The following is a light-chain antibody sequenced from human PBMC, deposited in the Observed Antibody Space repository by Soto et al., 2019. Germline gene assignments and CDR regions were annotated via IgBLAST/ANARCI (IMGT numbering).Light chain of an antibody. Sequence: QSALTQPRSVSGSPGQSVTISCTGTSSDVGGYNYVSWYQQHPGKAPKLMIYDVSKRPSGVPDRFSGSKSGNTASLTISGLQAEDEADYYCCSYAGSYTLLVLGTGTKVTVL. V-gene: IGLV2-11*01. CDR2: DVS. CDR3: CSYAGSYTLLV. CDR1: SSDVGGYNY. J-gene: IGLJ1*01.